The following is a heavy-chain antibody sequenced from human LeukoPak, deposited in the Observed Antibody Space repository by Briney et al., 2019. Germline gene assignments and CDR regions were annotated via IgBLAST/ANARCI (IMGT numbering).Heavy chain of an antibody. CDR3: AKESVFGVVEDY. V-gene: IGHV4-4*07. D-gene: IGHD3-3*01. Sequence: PSETLSLTCTVSGGSISSYYWSWIRQPAGKGLEWIGRIYTIVSTNYNPPLKSRVTMSVDKSKNQFSLKLSSVTAADTAVYYCAKESVFGVVEDYWGQGTMVTVSS. J-gene: IGHJ4*02. CDR2: IYTIVST. CDR1: GGSISSYY.